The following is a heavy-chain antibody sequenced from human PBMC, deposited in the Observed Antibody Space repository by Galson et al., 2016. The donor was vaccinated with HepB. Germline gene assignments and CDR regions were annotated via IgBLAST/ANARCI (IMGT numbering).Heavy chain of an antibody. Sequence: SVKVSCKASGYILTGYYLHWVRQAPGQGLEWMGWINPNSGGTNYAQKFQGRVTLTRDTSIRTAYMDLRRLKSDDTAVYYCARGTRSNAYAAYFDLWGRGTLVTVSS. D-gene: IGHD2-2*01. CDR2: INPNSGGT. J-gene: IGHJ5*02. CDR1: GYILTGYY. V-gene: IGHV1-2*02. CDR3: ARGTRSNAYAAYFDL.